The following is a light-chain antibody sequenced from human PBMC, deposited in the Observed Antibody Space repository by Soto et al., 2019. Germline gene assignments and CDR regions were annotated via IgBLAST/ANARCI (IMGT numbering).Light chain of an antibody. CDR2: VAS. Sequence: EVVMTQSPATLSVSPGDTATLSCRASQNVYSHLAWYQQKPGQTPRLLISVASTRATGIPARFSGSGSGTEFTLTINNLQSEDSAVYYCHQYYEWPWTFGQGTKVAIK. V-gene: IGKV3-15*01. CDR3: HQYYEWPWT. J-gene: IGKJ1*01. CDR1: QNVYSH.